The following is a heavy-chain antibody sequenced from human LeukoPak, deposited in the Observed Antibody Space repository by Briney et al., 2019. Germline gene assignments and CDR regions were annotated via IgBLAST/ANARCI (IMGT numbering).Heavy chain of an antibody. CDR2: ISGSIITK. V-gene: IGHV3-48*01. J-gene: IGHJ4*02. CDR3: APPPMTTVTN. D-gene: IGHD4-17*01. CDR1: GFTFSSYS. Sequence: PGGSLRLSCAASGFTFSSYSMTWVRQAPGKGLEWVSFISGSIITKYYADSVRGRFTISRDNSKNTLYLQMNNLRAEDTAVYYCAPPPMTTVTNWGQGTLVTVSS.